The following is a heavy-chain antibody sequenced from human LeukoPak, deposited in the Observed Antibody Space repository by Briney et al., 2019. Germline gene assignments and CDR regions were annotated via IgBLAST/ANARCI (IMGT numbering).Heavy chain of an antibody. CDR1: GVSISSTTYC. CDR2: IYSSGNT. D-gene: IGHD2-2*01. J-gene: IGHJ4*02. CDR3: VSYPINCDF. V-gene: IGHV4-39*07. Sequence: PSETLSLTCTVSGVSISSTTYCWGWIRQPPGKGLEWIGRIYSSGNTYYNSSLKSRITISVDTSNNLYSLKLSYVTAADTAVYYCVSYPINCDFWGKETLDTVS.